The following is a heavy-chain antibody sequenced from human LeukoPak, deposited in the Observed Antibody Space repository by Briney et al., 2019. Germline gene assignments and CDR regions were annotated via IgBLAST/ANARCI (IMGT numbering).Heavy chain of an antibody. CDR2: IYYSGST. CDR3: ASEVVPAATWSNWFDP. J-gene: IGHJ5*02. CDR1: GGSISSGGYY. V-gene: IGHV4-31*03. Sequence: PSETLSLTCTVSGGSISSGGYYWSWIRQHPGKGLEWIGYIYYSGSTYYNPSLKSRVTISVDTSKNQFSLKLSSVTAADTAVYYCASEVVPAATWSNWFDPWGQGTLVTVSS. D-gene: IGHD2-2*01.